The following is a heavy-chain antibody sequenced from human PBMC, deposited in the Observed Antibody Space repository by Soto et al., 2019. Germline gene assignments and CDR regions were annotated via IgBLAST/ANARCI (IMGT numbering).Heavy chain of an antibody. CDR1: GYTLTELS. CDR3: AHLPPDCSSTSCYRA. V-gene: IGHV1-24*01. Sequence: ASVKVSCKVSGYTLTELSMHWVRQAPGKGLEWMGGFDPEDGETIYAQKFQGRVTMTEDTSTDTAYMELSSLRVEDTAVYYCAHLPPDCSSTSCYRAWGQGTLVTVSS. D-gene: IGHD2-2*01. J-gene: IGHJ5*02. CDR2: FDPEDGET.